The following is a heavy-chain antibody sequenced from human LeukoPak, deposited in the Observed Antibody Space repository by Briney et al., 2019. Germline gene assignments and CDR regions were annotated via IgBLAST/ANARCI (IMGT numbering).Heavy chain of an antibody. CDR3: ASGSYYFDY. CDR2: IYYSGST. J-gene: IGHJ4*02. D-gene: IGHD1-26*01. CDR1: GGSIRSYY. V-gene: IGHV4-59*08. Sequence: SETLSLTCTVSGGSIRSYYWSWIRQPPGKRLEWIGYIYYSGSTKYNPSLESRATISVDTSKNQFSLKLNSVTAADTAAYYCASGSYYFDYWGQGTLVTVSS.